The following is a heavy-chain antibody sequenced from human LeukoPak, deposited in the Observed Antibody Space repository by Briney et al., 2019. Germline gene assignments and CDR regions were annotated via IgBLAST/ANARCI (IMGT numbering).Heavy chain of an antibody. Sequence: GGSLRLSCAASGFTFSAYNMNWVRQAPGKGLEWAPSIKITSDWVYYADSVKGRFTISRDSAKNSLYLQMNSLRAEDTAVYYCAKDFDYYDSSGYYLVHYYYGMDVWGQGTTVTVSS. CDR2: IKITSDWV. CDR3: AKDFDYYDSSGYYLVHYYYGMDV. D-gene: IGHD3-22*01. J-gene: IGHJ6*02. V-gene: IGHV3-21*01. CDR1: GFTFSAYN.